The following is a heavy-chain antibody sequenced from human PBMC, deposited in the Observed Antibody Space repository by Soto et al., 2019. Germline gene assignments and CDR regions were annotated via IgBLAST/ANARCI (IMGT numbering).Heavy chain of an antibody. J-gene: IGHJ6*03. Sequence: SETLSLTCTVSGGSISSYYWSWIRQPPGKGLEWIGYIYYSGSTNYNPSLKSRVTISVDMSKNQFSLKLSSVTAADTAVYYCARHPPRLGYCSSTSLYYYFCVGDYMDVWGKGTTVTVSS. CDR1: GGSISSYY. D-gene: IGHD2-2*01. V-gene: IGHV4-59*08. CDR2: IYYSGST. CDR3: ARHPPRLGYCSSTSLYYYFCVGDYMDV.